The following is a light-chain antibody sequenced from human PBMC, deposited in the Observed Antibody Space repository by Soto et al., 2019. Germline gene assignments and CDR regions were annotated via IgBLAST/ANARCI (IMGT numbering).Light chain of an antibody. CDR2: EVS. CDR1: TTDVGGYNY. J-gene: IGLJ2*01. CDR3: SSFTSTSTYVL. V-gene: IGLV2-14*01. Sequence: ALTQPASVSGSPGQSITISCTGTTTDVGGYNYVSWYQQHPGKAPKLMIHEVSNRPSGVSNRFSGSKSGNTASLTISGLQAEDEADYYCSSFTSTSTYVLFGGGTKLTVL.